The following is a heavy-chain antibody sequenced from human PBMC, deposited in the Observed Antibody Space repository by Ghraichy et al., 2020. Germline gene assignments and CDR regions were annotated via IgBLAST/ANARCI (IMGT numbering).Heavy chain of an antibody. CDR1: GFTFSNSA. CDR2: IRGSGVKT. D-gene: IGHD6-19*01. CDR3: ARETDTTGWYSADY. Sequence: GGSLRLSCAAAGFTFSNSAMSWLRQAPGKGLEWVSAIRGSGVKTYYAASVKGRFTVSRDNSKNSVFLQMNSLRAEDTAVYYCARETDTTGWYSADYWGQGTLVTVST. V-gene: IGHV3-23*01. J-gene: IGHJ4*02.